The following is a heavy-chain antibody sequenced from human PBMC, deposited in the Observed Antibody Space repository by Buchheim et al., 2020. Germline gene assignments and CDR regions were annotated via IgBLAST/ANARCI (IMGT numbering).Heavy chain of an antibody. J-gene: IGHJ5*02. CDR3: ARGVSDIVVVVAAFNWFDP. D-gene: IGHD2-15*01. CDR2: IKQDGSEK. CDR1: GFTFSSYW. Sequence: EVQLVESGGGLVQPGGSLRLSCAASGFTFSSYWMSWVRQAPGKGLEWVANIKQDGSEKYYVDSVKGRFTISRDNAKNSLYLQMNSLRAEDTAVYYCARGVSDIVVVVAAFNWFDPWGQGTL. V-gene: IGHV3-7*03.